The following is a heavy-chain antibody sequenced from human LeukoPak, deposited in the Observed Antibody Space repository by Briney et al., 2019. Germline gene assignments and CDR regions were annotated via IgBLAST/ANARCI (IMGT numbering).Heavy chain of an antibody. CDR2: IYSGGST. D-gene: IGHD6-19*01. Sequence: GGSLRLSCAASGFTVSSNYMSWVRQAPGKGLEWVSVIYSGGSTDYADSVKGRFTISRDNSKNTLHLQMNSLRAEDTAVYYCARGRVAVAGETFDTWGQGTRVTVSS. J-gene: IGHJ3*02. CDR3: ARGRVAVAGETFDT. V-gene: IGHV3-53*01. CDR1: GFTVSSNY.